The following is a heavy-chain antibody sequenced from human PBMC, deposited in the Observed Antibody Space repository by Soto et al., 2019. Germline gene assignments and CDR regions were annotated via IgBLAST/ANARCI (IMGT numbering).Heavy chain of an antibody. V-gene: IGHV3-9*01. CDR1: GFTFDDYA. D-gene: IGHD3-9*01. J-gene: IGHJ5*02. CDR3: AKDIYRDWARRGWFDP. Sequence: GGSLRLSCAASGFTFDDYAMHWVRQAPGKGLEWVSGISWNSGSIGYADSVKGRFTISRDNAKNSLYLQMNSLRAEDTALYYCAKDIYRDWARRGWFDPWGQGTLVTVSS. CDR2: ISWNSGSI.